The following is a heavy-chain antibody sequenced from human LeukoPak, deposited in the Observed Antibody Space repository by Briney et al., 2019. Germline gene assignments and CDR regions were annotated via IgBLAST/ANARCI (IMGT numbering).Heavy chain of an antibody. J-gene: IGHJ5*02. CDR1: GGSFSGYY. CDR2: INHSGST. D-gene: IGHD6-19*01. V-gene: IGHV4-34*01. CDR3: ARAPENDSGSFDP. Sequence: SETLSLTCAVYGGSFSGYYWSWIRQPPGKGLEWIGEINHSGSTNYNPSLKSRVTISADTSKYQFSLKLSSVTAADTAVYYCARAPENDSGSFDPWGQGTLVTVSP.